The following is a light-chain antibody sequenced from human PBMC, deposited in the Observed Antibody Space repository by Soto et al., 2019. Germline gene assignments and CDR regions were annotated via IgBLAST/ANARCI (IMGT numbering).Light chain of an antibody. CDR3: QQYNNWPRT. CDR2: GAS. CDR1: QSVSSY. V-gene: IGKV3-15*01. J-gene: IGKJ1*01. Sequence: EILMTQSPATLSVSPGERVTLSCRASQSVSSYLAWYQQKPGQPPRLLIYGASTRATGIPARFSGSGSGTKFTLTIGSLQSEDFAVYYCQQYNNWPRTFGQGAKVEIK.